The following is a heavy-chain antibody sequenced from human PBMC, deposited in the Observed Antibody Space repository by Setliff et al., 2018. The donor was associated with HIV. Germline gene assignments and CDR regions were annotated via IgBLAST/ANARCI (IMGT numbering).Heavy chain of an antibody. CDR1: GDSLSSGDSY. V-gene: IGHV4-39*01. D-gene: IGHD2-15*01. Sequence: ETLSLTCSVSGDSLSSGDSYWAWIRQPPGKGLEWTGSIYYTGSTFSNPSLKSRVTISGDTTRSQFSLKLDSVTAADTALYYCARRIFHSSFPSFDSWGQGTLVTVSS. CDR3: ARRIFHSSFPSFDS. J-gene: IGHJ4*02. CDR2: IYYTGST.